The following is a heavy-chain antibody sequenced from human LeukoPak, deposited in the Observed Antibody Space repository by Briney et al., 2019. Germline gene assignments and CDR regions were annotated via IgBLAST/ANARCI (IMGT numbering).Heavy chain of an antibody. CDR1: GFTVSSNY. CDR3: ARDGASRDGYNLY. V-gene: IGHV3-66*01. Sequence: GGSLRLSCAASGFTVSSNYMGWVRQAPGKGLEWVSIIRGSGNTLYADSVKGRFTISGDSSKISLYLQMNSLRAEDTAVYYCARDGASRDGYNLYWGQGTLVTVSS. J-gene: IGHJ4*02. D-gene: IGHD5-24*01. CDR2: IRGSGNT.